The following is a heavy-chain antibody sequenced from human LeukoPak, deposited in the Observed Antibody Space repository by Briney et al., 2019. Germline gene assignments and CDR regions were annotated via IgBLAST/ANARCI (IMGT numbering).Heavy chain of an antibody. CDR2: INTNTGNP. CDR1: GYTFTSYA. V-gene: IGHV7-4-1*02. Sequence: ASVKVSCKASGYTFTSYAMNWVRQAPGQGLEWMGWINTNTGNPTYAQGFTGRFVFSLDTSVSTAYLQISSLKAEDTAVYYCARVVAGYSGSYNRPKGYYYYMDVWGKGTTVTISS. D-gene: IGHD1-26*01. CDR3: ARVVAGYSGSYNRPKGYYYYMDV. J-gene: IGHJ6*03.